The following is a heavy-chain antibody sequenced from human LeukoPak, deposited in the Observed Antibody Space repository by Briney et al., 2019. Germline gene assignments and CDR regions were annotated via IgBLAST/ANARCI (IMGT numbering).Heavy chain of an antibody. V-gene: IGHV4-34*01. D-gene: IGHD3-9*01. J-gene: IGHJ4*02. CDR1: GGSFSGYY. CDR2: INHSGST. CDR3: ARGFNDILTGYYYFDY. Sequence: PSETLSLTCAVYGGSFSGYYWSWIRQPPAKGLEWIGEINHSGSTNYNPSLNSRVTISVDTSKNQFSLKLSSVTAADTAVYYCARGFNDILTGYYYFDYWGQGTLVTVSS.